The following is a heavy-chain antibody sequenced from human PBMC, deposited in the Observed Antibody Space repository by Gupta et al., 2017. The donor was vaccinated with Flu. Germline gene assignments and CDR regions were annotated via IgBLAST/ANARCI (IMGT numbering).Heavy chain of an antibody. J-gene: IGHJ4*02. CDR2: ISFDGKSL. Sequence: EVHLMESGGGPVKSGGSLRLSCAASGFDFSAYSMNWVRQAPGKGLEWVSSISFDGKSLFYADSVKGRFSISRDNAENSLYLQIDSLGVEDTAVYYCARSDGSGWYYFEFWGQGTLVTVSS. CDR1: GFDFSAYS. D-gene: IGHD6-19*01. V-gene: IGHV3-21*06. CDR3: ARSDGSGWYYFEF.